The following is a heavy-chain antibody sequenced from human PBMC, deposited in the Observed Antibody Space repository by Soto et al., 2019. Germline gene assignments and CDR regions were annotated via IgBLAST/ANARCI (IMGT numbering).Heavy chain of an antibody. Sequence: SETLSLTCTVSGGSISSGGYYWSWIRQHPGKGLEWIGYIYYSGSTYYNPSLKSRVTISVDTSKNQFSLKLSSVTAADTAVYYCARRWGAAFDYWGQGTLVTVSS. CDR3: ARRWGAAFDY. V-gene: IGHV4-31*03. D-gene: IGHD1-26*01. CDR1: GGSISSGGYY. J-gene: IGHJ4*02. CDR2: IYYSGST.